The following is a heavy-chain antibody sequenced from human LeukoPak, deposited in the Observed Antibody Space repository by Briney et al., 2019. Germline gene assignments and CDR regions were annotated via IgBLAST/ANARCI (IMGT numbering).Heavy chain of an antibody. Sequence: PSETLSLTCSVSGGSISSCTYSWGWIRQPPGKGLEWIGYIYHTGSTSYSPSLKSRVTISADTSQNQFSLKLSSVTAADTAVYYCASRKLGNDYWGQGTLVTVSS. D-gene: IGHD7-27*01. CDR1: GGSISSCTYS. CDR3: ASRKLGNDY. V-gene: IGHV4-61*01. CDR2: IYHTGST. J-gene: IGHJ4*02.